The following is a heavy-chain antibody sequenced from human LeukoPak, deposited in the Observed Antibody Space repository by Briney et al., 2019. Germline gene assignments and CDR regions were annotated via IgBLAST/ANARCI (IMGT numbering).Heavy chain of an antibody. Sequence: SETLSLTCAVYGGSFSGYYWSWIRQPPGKGLEWIGEINHSGSTNYNPSLKSRVTISVDTSKNQFSLKLSSVTAADTAVYYCARGRKKYSSGTYYYYMDVWGKGTTVTISS. V-gene: IGHV4-34*01. CDR2: INHSGST. D-gene: IGHD6-25*01. J-gene: IGHJ6*03. CDR3: ARGRKKYSSGTYYYYMDV. CDR1: GGSFSGYY.